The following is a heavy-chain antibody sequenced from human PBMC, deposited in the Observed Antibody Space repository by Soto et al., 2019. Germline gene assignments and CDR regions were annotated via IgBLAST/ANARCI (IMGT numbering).Heavy chain of an antibody. CDR1: GFTFIDDG. CDR2: INGRGDTL. J-gene: IGHJ4*02. CDR3: ARWGYLEY. Sequence: PWGSLRLSCSASGFTFIDDGMAWFRQAPGKGLEWVAGINGRGDTLDIVDSVKGRFSISRDTSQSALYLQMNSLRADDTAMYECARWGYLEYWGQRTRV. V-gene: IGHV3-23*01. D-gene: IGHD3-16*01.